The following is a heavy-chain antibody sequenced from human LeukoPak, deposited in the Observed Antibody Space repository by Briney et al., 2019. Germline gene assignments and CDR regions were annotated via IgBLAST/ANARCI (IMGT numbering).Heavy chain of an antibody. Sequence: SETLSLTCAVYGGSFSGYYWSWIRQPPGKGLEWIGEINHSGSTNYNPSLKSRVTISVDTSKNQFSPKLSSVTAADTAVYYCARGPTVGMDVWGQGTTVTVSS. CDR3: ARGPTVGMDV. CDR2: INHSGST. CDR1: GGSFSGYY. D-gene: IGHD4-17*01. J-gene: IGHJ6*02. V-gene: IGHV4-34*01.